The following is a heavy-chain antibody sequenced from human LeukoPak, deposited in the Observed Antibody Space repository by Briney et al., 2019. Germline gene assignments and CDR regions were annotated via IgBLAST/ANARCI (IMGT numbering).Heavy chain of an antibody. CDR1: GFTFSRYS. CDR2: ISSSSSYI. V-gene: IGHV3-21*01. Sequence: GGSLRLSCAASGFTFSRYSMNWVRQAPGKGLEWVSSISSSSSYIYYADSVKGRFTISRDNAKNSLYLQMNSLRAEDTAVYYCARTDSYGEEEHDYWGQGTLVTVSS. J-gene: IGHJ4*02. D-gene: IGHD5-18*01. CDR3: ARTDSYGEEEHDY.